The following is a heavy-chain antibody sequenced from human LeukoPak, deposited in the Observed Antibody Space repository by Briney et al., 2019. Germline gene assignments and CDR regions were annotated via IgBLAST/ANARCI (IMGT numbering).Heavy chain of an antibody. J-gene: IGHJ6*02. V-gene: IGHV1-2*02. CDR2: INPNSGGT. CDR3: ARALTRGYSYGPYYFYYGMDV. D-gene: IGHD5-18*01. CDR1: VYTFTGYY. Sequence: ASVKVSCKASVYTFTGYYMHWVRQAPGQGLEWMGWINPNSGGTNYAQKFQGRVTMTRDTSISTAYMELSRLRSDDTAVYYCARALTRGYSYGPYYFYYGMDVWGQGTTVTVSS.